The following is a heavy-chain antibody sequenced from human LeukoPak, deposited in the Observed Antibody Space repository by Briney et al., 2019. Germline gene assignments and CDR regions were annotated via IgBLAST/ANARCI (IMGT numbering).Heavy chain of an antibody. V-gene: IGHV1-2*02. Sequence: ASVKVSCKASGYTFTSYYMHWVRQAPGQGLEWMGWINPNSGGTNYAQKFQGRVTMTRDTSISTAYMELSRLRSDDTAVYYCAREIVVVTPDAFDIWGQGTMVTVSS. J-gene: IGHJ3*02. CDR3: AREIVVVTPDAFDI. CDR2: INPNSGGT. CDR1: GYTFTSYY. D-gene: IGHD2-21*02.